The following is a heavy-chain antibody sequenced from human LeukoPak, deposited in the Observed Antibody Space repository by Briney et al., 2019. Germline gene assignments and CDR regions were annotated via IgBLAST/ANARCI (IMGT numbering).Heavy chain of an antibody. CDR3: ARVGTIFGVARYYFDY. CDR1: GFTFSDYY. J-gene: IGHJ4*02. V-gene: IGHV3-11*01. D-gene: IGHD3-3*01. CDR2: ISSSGSTI. Sequence: GGSLRLPCAASGFTFSDYYMSWIRQAPGKGLEWVSYISSSGSTIYYADSVKGRFTISRDNAKNSLYLQMNSLRAEDTAVYYCARVGTIFGVARYYFDYWGQGTLVTVSS.